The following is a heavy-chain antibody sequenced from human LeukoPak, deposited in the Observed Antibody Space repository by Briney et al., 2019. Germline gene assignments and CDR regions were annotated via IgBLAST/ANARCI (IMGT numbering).Heavy chain of an antibody. V-gene: IGHV4-59*01. D-gene: IGHD3-22*01. CDR3: ARDSSNYYPLHDGFDI. CDR1: VGSISSYY. Sequence: SETLSLTCTVSVGSISSYYWSWVRQPPGKGLEWIGYIYYDGSSNYNPSLKSRITISVDTSKNQFSLNLNSVTAADTAVYYCARDSSNYYPLHDGFDIWGQGTMVTVSS. CDR2: IYYDGSS. J-gene: IGHJ3*02.